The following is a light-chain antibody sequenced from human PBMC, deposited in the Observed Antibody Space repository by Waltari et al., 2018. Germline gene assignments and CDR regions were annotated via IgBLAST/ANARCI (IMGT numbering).Light chain of an antibody. CDR2: KNN. CDR3: AGWEESLSGLV. CDR1: SSNIGSNY. J-gene: IGLJ3*02. Sequence: QSVLTQPPSASGTPGQKVTISCNGSSSNIGSNYVYWYQQFPGTAPKLLIFKNNQRPSGVSDRFSESKSGGSASRAINGLRSEDEADYYCAGWEESLSGLVLGGGTKVTVL. V-gene: IGLV1-47*01.